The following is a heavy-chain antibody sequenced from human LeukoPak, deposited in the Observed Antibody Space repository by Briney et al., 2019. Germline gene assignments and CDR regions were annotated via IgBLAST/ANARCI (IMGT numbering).Heavy chain of an antibody. V-gene: IGHV3-48*03. CDR3: ARGGVCGSDSYNVYFDL. D-gene: IGHD3-10*01. CDR2: ISSSGSTI. Sequence: GGSLRLSCAASGFTFSSYEMNWVRQAPGKGLEWVSYISSSGSTIYYADSVKGRFTISRENAKNTFYLQMNSLRAGDTAVYDCARGGVCGSDSYNVYFDLWGRGTLVTVSS. J-gene: IGHJ2*01. CDR1: GFTFSSYE.